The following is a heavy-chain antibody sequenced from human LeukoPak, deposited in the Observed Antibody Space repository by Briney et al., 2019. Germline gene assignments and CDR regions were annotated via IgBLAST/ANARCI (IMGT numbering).Heavy chain of an antibody. CDR3: ARLGKSFYYYMDV. V-gene: IGHV4-34*01. J-gene: IGHJ6*03. D-gene: IGHD1-26*01. CDR1: GGSFSGYY. Sequence: SETLSLTCAVYGGSFSGYYWSWIRQPPGKGLEWIGEINHSGSTNYNPSLKSQVTISVDTSKNQFSLKLSSVTAADTAVYYCARLGKSFYYYMDVWGKGTTVTVSS. CDR2: INHSGST.